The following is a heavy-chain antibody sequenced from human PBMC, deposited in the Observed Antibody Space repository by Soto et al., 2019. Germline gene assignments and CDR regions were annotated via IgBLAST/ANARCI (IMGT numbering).Heavy chain of an antibody. CDR3: AKDGYCTNGVCWDYFDY. Sequence: QPGGSLRLSCAASGFTFSSYAMSWVRQAPGKGLEWVSAISGSGGSTYYADSVKGRFTISRDNSKNTLYLQMNSLRAEDTAVYYCAKDGYCTNGVCWDYFDYWGQGTLVTVSS. CDR1: GFTFSSYA. J-gene: IGHJ4*02. CDR2: ISGSGGST. D-gene: IGHD2-8*01. V-gene: IGHV3-23*01.